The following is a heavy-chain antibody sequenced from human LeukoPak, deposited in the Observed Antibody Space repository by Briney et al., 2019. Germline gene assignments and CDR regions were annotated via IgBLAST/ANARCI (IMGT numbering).Heavy chain of an antibody. J-gene: IGHJ4*02. CDR1: GFTFSNSW. D-gene: IGHD7-27*01. Sequence: PGGSLRLSCEASGFTFSNSWMTWVRQTPGKGLEWVAFIRYDGSNKYYADSVKGRFTISRDNSKNTLYLQMNSLRAEDTAVYYCANLLGPFDYWGQGTLVTVSS. CDR2: IRYDGSNK. CDR3: ANLLGPFDY. V-gene: IGHV3-30*02.